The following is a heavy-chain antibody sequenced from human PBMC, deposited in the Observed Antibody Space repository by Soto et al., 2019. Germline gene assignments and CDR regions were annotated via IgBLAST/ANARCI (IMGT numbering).Heavy chain of an antibody. CDR3: IGTYSGSSMRFDY. V-gene: IGHV3-15*01. CDR1: GFTFRNAW. CDR2: VKSKTDGGTI. D-gene: IGHD5-12*01. J-gene: IGHJ4*02. Sequence: EVQLVESGGGLVKPGGSLRLSCAASGFTFRNAWMTWVRQAPGKGLEWVGRVKSKTDGGTIDYAAPVKDRFTISRDDSKNTLYLLMNSLKTEDTAVYYCIGTYSGSSMRFDYWGQGTLVTVSS.